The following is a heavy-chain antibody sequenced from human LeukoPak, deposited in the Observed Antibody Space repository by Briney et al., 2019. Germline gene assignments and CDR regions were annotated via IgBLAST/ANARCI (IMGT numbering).Heavy chain of an antibody. CDR3: ATGGGGYVYFGY. Sequence: SVKVSCKASGGTFSSYAISWVRQAPGQGLEWMGGIIPIFGTANYAQKFQGRVTITTDESTSTAYMELSSLRSDDTAVYYCATGGGGYVYFGYWGQGTLVTVSS. J-gene: IGHJ4*02. V-gene: IGHV1-69*05. CDR1: GGTFSSYA. CDR2: IIPIFGTA. D-gene: IGHD5-12*01.